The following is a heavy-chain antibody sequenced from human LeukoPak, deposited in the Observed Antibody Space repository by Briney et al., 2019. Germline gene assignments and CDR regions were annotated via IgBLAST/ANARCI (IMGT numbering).Heavy chain of an antibody. J-gene: IGHJ4*02. CDR1: GFTFSSYG. V-gene: IGHV3-33*01. Sequence: GRSLRLSCAASGFTFSSYGMHWVRQAPGKGLEWVAVIWYDGSNEYYADSVKGRFTISRDNSKNTLYLQMNSLRAEDTAVYYCARHYYGSGSYYNGSDYWGQGTLVTVSS. CDR2: IWYDGSNE. CDR3: ARHYYGSGSYYNGSDY. D-gene: IGHD3-10*01.